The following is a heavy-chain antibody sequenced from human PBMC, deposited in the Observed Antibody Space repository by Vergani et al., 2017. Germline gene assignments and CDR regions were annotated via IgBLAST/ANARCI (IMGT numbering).Heavy chain of an antibody. CDR3: ARDFYDSSGYYSYWYFDL. CDR1: GYTFTSYA. Sequence: QVQLVQSGAEVKKPGASVKVSCKASGYTFTSYAMHWVRQAPGQRLEWMGGIIPIFGTANYAQKFQGRVTITADESTSTAYMELSSLRSEDTAVYYCARDFYDSSGYYSYWYFDLWGRGTLVTVSS. J-gene: IGHJ2*01. V-gene: IGHV1-69*13. CDR2: IIPIFGTA. D-gene: IGHD3-22*01.